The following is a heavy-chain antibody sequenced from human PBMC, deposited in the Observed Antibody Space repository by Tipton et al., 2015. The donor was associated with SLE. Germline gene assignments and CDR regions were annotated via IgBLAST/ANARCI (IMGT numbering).Heavy chain of an antibody. Sequence: VKPSGTLSLTCVVSGGSIANNNWWSWVRQRQPPGKGLEWIGDIYHSGHTNYNPSLKSRVTISVDKSKNQFSLQVTSVTAADTAVYYCAKVINDWNYEWGPGTLVTVSS. J-gene: IGHJ1*01. V-gene: IGHV4-4*02. CDR2: IYHSGHT. CDR3: AKVINDWNYE. D-gene: IGHD1-7*01. CDR1: GGSIANNNW.